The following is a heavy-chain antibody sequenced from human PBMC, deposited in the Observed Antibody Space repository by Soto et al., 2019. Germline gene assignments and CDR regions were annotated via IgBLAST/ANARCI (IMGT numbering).Heavy chain of an antibody. CDR1: GYTFTAYA. J-gene: IGHJ4*02. CDR3: TRSAISPYGGLIGPFDY. V-gene: IGHV1-3*05. CDR2: IKPANGNT. D-gene: IGHD3-16*02. Sequence: QVQLAQSGAEERKPGASVKVSCEATGYTFTAYAMHWVRQAPGQRLEWMGWIKPANGNTNYSQKFQGRLTITSDTSANTMYMELSSLTSEDTAMYYCTRSAISPYGGLIGPFDYWGQGNLVTVSS.